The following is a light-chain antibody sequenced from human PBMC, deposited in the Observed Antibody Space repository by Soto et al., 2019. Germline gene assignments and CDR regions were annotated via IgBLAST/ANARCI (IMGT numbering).Light chain of an antibody. Sequence: QSVLTQPASVSGSPGQSITSCCTGASSDVGGYNYVSWYQQHPGKAPKLMIYDVSNRPSGVSNRFSGSKSGNTASLTISGLQAEDEADYYCSSYTSSSTLSYVFGTGTKVTV. J-gene: IGLJ1*01. CDR2: DVS. CDR1: SSDVGGYNY. CDR3: SSYTSSSTLSYV. V-gene: IGLV2-14*01.